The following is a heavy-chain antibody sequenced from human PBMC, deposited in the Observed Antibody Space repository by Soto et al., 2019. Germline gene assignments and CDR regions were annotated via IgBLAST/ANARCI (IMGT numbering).Heavy chain of an antibody. CDR2: IYYSGST. CDR3: ARHYREYFDY. CDR1: GGSISSSSYY. D-gene: IGHD4-4*01. J-gene: IGHJ4*02. Sequence: QLQLQESGPGLVKPSETLSLTCTVSGGSISSSSYYWGWIRQPPGKGLEWIGSIYYSGSTYYNPSLKRRVPISVDPSKNQSSLKLSSVTAADTAVYYCARHYREYFDYWGQGTLVTVSS. V-gene: IGHV4-39*01.